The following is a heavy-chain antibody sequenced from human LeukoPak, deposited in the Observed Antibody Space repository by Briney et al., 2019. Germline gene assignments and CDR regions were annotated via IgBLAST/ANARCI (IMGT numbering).Heavy chain of an antibody. CDR3: ARALSWTTESYYYMDV. Sequence: ASVKVSCKASGYTFTSYDTNWVRQATGQGLEWVGWMNPNSGNTGYAQKFQGRVTMTKNTSISTAYMDLTSLRSEDTAVYYCARALSWTTESYYYMDVWGKGTTVTVS. D-gene: IGHD3/OR15-3a*01. CDR2: MNPNSGNT. V-gene: IGHV1-8*01. J-gene: IGHJ6*03. CDR1: GYTFTSYD.